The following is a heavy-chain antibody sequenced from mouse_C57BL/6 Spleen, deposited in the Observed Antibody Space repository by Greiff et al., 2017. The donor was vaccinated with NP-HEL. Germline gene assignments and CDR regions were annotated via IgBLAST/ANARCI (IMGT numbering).Heavy chain of an antibody. V-gene: IGHV5-16*01. CDR2: INYDGSST. Sequence: EVMLVESEGGLVQPGSSMKLSCTASGFTFSDYYMAWVRQVPEKGLEWVANINYDGSSTYYLDSLKSRFIISRDNAKNILYLQMSSLKSEDTATYYCARDGDYDRYFDVWGTGTTVTVSS. J-gene: IGHJ1*03. D-gene: IGHD2-4*01. CDR3: ARDGDYDRYFDV. CDR1: GFTFSDYY.